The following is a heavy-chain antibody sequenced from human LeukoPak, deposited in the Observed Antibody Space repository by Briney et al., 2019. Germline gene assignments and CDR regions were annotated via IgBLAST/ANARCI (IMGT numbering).Heavy chain of an antibody. V-gene: IGHV3-66*01. CDR1: GFTVSSNY. J-gene: IGHJ4*02. D-gene: IGHD3-22*01. CDR3: YSMIVVTIRLINDY. CDR2: IYTGGRT. Sequence: PGVSLRLSCAASGFTVSSNYMSWVRQAPGKGLEWVSVIYTGGRTYYADSVKGRFTISRDNSKNTLYLQMNSLRAEDTAVYYCYSMIVVTIRLINDYWGQGTLVTVLS.